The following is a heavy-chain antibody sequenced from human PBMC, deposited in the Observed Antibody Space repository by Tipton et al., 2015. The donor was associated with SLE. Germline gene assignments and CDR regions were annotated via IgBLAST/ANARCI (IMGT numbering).Heavy chain of an antibody. CDR1: GGSISRGSYF. V-gene: IGHV4-61*02. Sequence: GLVKPSETLSLTCTVAGGSISRGSYFWTWIRQPAGKGLEWIGRVYISGDTNYNPSLKSRVTISIDTSKSHFSLKLTSVTAAGTAVYYCARMEGMITYGGMAGLWGQGTVVTVSS. J-gene: IGHJ4*02. D-gene: IGHD3-16*01. CDR3: ARMEGMITYGGMAGL. CDR2: VYISGDT.